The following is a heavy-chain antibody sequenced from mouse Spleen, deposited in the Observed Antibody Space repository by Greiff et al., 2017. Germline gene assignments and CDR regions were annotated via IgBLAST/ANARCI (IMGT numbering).Heavy chain of an antibody. CDR3: ARKCRSTMMMDY. D-gene: IGHD2-4*01. CDR2: IWSGGST. Sequence: VKLMESGPGLVQPSQSLSITCTVSGFSLTSYGVHWVRQSPGKGLEWLGVIWSGGSTDYNAAFISRLSISKDNSKSQVFFKMNSLQANDTAIYYCARKCRSTMMMDYWGQGTSVTVSS. J-gene: IGHJ4*01. V-gene: IGHV2-2*02. CDR1: GFSLTSYG.